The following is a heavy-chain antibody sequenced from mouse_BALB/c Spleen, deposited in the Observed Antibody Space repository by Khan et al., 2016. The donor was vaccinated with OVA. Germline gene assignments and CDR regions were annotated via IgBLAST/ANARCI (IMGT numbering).Heavy chain of an antibody. J-gene: IGHJ4*01. CDR2: IWGGGGT. CDR1: GFSLSRYN. CDR3: ARAYYRYDGYYAMDY. Sequence: QVQLKQSGPGLVAPSQSLSITCTVSGFSLSRYNIHWVRQPPGKGLEWQGMIWGGGGTDYNSTLKSRLSISKDNSKSQVFLKMNSLQTDDTAMYYCARAYYRYDGYYAMDYWGQGTSVTVSS. D-gene: IGHD2-14*01. V-gene: IGHV2-6-4*01.